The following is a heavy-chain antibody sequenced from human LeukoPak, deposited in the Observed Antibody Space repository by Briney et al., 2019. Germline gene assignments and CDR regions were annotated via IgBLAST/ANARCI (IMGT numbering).Heavy chain of an antibody. V-gene: IGHV3-66*01. D-gene: IGHD2-2*02. Sequence: GGSLRLSCAASGFSVSNNCMSWVRQAPGKGLDWVSVIYRSGTTYYADSVKGRFTISRDNSKNTLYLQMNSLRAEDTAVYYCARSAGHTFGPWGQGTLVTVSS. CDR1: GFSVSNNC. J-gene: IGHJ5*02. CDR3: ARSAGHTFGP. CDR2: IYRSGTT.